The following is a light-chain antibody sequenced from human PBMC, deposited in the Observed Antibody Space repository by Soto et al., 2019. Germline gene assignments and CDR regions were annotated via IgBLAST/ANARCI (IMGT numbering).Light chain of an antibody. CDR2: KAS. J-gene: IGKJ1*01. CDR3: QHYNSYEEA. V-gene: IGKV1-5*03. CDR1: QTISSW. Sequence: DIQMTQSPSTLSGSVGDRVTITCRASQTISSWLAWYQQKPGKAPKLLIYKASTLKSGVPSRFSCSGCVTEFALTLSSLQPDDFATYYCQHYNSYEEAFGQGNKV.